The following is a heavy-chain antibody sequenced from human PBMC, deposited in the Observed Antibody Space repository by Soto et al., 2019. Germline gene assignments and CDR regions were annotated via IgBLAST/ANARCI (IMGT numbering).Heavy chain of an antibody. Sequence: SVKGSCKYSGGTFSSFINYPINWVRQAPGQGLEWMGGIVPNVGTVNYAQKFRGKVTITADKSTGTAYMELSSLRSEDTALYYCARRDTSGFLRYFDNWGQGTQVTVSS. J-gene: IGHJ4*02. CDR2: IVPNVGTV. CDR3: ARRDTSGFLRYFDN. V-gene: IGHV1-69*06. D-gene: IGHD3-3*01. CDR1: GGTFSSFINYP.